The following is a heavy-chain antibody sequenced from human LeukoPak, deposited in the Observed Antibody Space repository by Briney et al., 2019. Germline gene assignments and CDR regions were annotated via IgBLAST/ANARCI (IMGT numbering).Heavy chain of an antibody. Sequence: SETLSLTCAVSGGSLSGRNCWSGARRPPGKGLEWIGEIYHSGSTNYSPSLNSRVTISADKSENQFSLKLSSVTAADTAVYYCARSTAMVNYYWGQGTLVTVSS. CDR2: IYHSGST. V-gene: IGHV4-4*02. J-gene: IGHJ4*02. CDR3: ARSTAMVNYY. CDR1: GGSLSGRNC. D-gene: IGHD5-18*01.